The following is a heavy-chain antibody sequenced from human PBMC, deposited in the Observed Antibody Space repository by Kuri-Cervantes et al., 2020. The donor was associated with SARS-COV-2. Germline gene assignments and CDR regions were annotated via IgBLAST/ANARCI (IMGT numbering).Heavy chain of an antibody. D-gene: IGHD3-10*01. CDR1: GFTFSDYS. CDR2: IGSSSSII. CDR3: ARERYYSGHYGMDV. V-gene: IGHV3-48*01. J-gene: IGHJ6*02. Sequence: GGSLRLSCAASGFTFSDYSMNWVRQAPGKGLEWVSYIGSSSSIIYYADSMKGRFTISRDNAKNSLSLQMNSLRAEDTAVYYCARERYYSGHYGMDVWGQGTMVTVSS.